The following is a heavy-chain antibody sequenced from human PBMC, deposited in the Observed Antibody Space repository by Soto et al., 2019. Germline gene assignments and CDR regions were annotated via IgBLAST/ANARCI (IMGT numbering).Heavy chain of an antibody. CDR1: GYTFTGYY. CDR3: ARDGIAAPGPYYYGMDV. D-gene: IGHD6-13*01. J-gene: IGHJ6*02. V-gene: IGHV1-2*04. Sequence: ASVKVSCKASGYTFTGYYMHWVRQAPGQGLEWMRWINPNSGGTNYAQKFQGWVTMTRDTSISTAYMELSRLRSDDTAVYYCARDGIAAPGPYYYGMDVWGQGTTVTVSS. CDR2: INPNSGGT.